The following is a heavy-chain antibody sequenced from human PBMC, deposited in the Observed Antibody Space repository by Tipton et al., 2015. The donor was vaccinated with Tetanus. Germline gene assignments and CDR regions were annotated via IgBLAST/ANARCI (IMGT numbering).Heavy chain of an antibody. CDR3: ARALCGGDCYYLDS. CDR2: IWSDASKA. V-gene: IGHV3-33*01. J-gene: IGHJ4*02. D-gene: IGHD2-21*02. Sequence: SLRLSCATSGFEFRSYGMHWVRQAPGKGLEWLTLIWSDASKADYADSVKGWFSISRDNSKNTLYLQMNSLRVEDTAVYYCARALCGGDCYYLDSWGQGTLVTVSS. CDR1: GFEFRSYG.